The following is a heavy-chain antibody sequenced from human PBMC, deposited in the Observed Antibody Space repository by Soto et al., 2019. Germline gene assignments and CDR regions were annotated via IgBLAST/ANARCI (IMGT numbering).Heavy chain of an antibody. CDR2: IYHSGST. CDR3: ARAGDSSGPVASGY. J-gene: IGHJ4*02. Sequence: SETLSLTCAVSGCSISSGGSSWSWIRQPPGKGLEWIGYIYHSGSTYYNPSLKSRVTISVDRSKNQFSLKLSSVTAADTAVYYCARAGDSSGPVASGYWGQGTLVTVSS. D-gene: IGHD6-19*01. V-gene: IGHV4-30-2*01. CDR1: GCSISSGGSS.